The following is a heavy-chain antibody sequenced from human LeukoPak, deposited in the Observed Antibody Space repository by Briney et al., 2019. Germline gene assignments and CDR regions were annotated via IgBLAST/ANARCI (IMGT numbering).Heavy chain of an antibody. D-gene: IGHD3-22*01. CDR2: IYYSGST. V-gene: IGHV4-59*01. CDR1: GGSISSYY. CDR3: AREPYDSSGSLAFDI. Sequence: SETLSLTCTVSGGSISSYYWSWIRQPPGKGLEWIGYIYYSGSTNYNPSLKSRVTISVDTSKNQFSLKLNSVTAADTAVYYRAREPYDSSGSLAFDIWGQGTMVTVSS. J-gene: IGHJ3*02.